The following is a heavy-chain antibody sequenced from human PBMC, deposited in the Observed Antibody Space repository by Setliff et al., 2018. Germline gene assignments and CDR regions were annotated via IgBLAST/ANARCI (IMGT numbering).Heavy chain of an antibody. CDR3: AKDTGYYFDY. CDR1: GFTFSSYW. D-gene: IGHD4-4*01. Sequence: LRLSCAASGFTFSSYWMSWVRQAPGKGLEWVANIKQDGSEKYYVDSVKGRFTTSRDNAKNSLYLQMNSLRGEDTAVYYCAKDTGYYFDYWGQGTLVTVSS. V-gene: IGHV3-7*03. CDR2: IKQDGSEK. J-gene: IGHJ4*02.